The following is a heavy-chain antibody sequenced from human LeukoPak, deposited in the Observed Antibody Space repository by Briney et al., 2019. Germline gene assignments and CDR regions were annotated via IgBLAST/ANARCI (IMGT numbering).Heavy chain of an antibody. J-gene: IGHJ5*02. D-gene: IGHD3-10*01. CDR3: ARGSGFGLSAWFDP. Sequence: SETLSLTCAVSGGSISSGGHSWSWIRQPPGKGLEWIGYIYHSGSTYYNPSLKSRVTISVDRSKNQFSLKLSSVTAADTAVYYCARGSGFGLSAWFDPWGQGTLVTVSS. CDR2: IYHSGST. CDR1: GGSISSGGHS. V-gene: IGHV4-30-2*01.